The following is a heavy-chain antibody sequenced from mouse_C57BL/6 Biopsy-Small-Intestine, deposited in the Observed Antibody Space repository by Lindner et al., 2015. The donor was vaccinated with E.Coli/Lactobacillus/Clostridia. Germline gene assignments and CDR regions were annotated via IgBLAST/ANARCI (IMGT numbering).Heavy chain of an antibody. Sequence: VQLQESGPELVKPGASVKISCKASGYAFSSSWMNWVKQRPGKGLEWIGRIYPGDGDTNYNGKFKGKATLTADKSSSTAYMQLSSLTSEDSAVYFCAAYSLFDYWGQGTTLTVSS. D-gene: IGHD1-1*01. J-gene: IGHJ2*01. CDR3: AAYSLFDY. V-gene: IGHV1-82*01. CDR2: IYPGDGDT. CDR1: GYAFSSSW.